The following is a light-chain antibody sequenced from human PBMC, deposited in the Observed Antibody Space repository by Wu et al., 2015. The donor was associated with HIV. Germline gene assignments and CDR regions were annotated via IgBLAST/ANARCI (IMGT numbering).Light chain of an antibody. CDR2: STS. CDR1: QSVNSIY. Sequence: EIVLTQSPGTLSLSPGERATLSCWASQSVNSIYLAWYQEKSGQAPRLLIHSTSNRAPGIPDRFSGGGSGTDFTLTISGVEPEDFAVYYCQHFDRSTRYSFGQGTKLEVK. V-gene: IGKV3-20*01. CDR3: QHFDRSTRYS. J-gene: IGKJ2*03.